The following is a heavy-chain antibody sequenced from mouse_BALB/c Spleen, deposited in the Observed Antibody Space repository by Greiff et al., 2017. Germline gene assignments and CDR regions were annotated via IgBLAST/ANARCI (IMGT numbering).Heavy chain of an antibody. CDR2: IWAGGST. D-gene: IGHD2-1*01. CDR1: GFSLTSYG. Sequence: VKLMESGPGLVAPSQSLSITCTVSGFSLTSYGVHWVRQPPGKGLEWLGVIWAGGSTNYNSALMSRLSISKDNSKSQVFLKMNSLQTDDTAMYYCARDSYGNYWYFDVWGAGTTVTVSS. CDR3: ARDSYGNYWYFDV. J-gene: IGHJ1*01. V-gene: IGHV2-9*02.